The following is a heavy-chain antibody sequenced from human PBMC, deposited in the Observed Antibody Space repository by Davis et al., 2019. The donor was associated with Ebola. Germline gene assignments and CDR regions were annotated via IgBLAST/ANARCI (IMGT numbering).Heavy chain of an antibody. D-gene: IGHD2-2*01. J-gene: IGHJ4*02. CDR2: ISGSGGST. Sequence: GESLKISCAASGFTFSSYAMSWVRQAPGKGLEWVSAISGSGGSTYYADSVKGRFTISRDNSKNTLYLQMNSLRAEDTAVYYCAKVRGYALIEGGGYWGQGTLVTVSS. V-gene: IGHV3-23*01. CDR1: GFTFSSYA. CDR3: AKVRGYALIEGGGY.